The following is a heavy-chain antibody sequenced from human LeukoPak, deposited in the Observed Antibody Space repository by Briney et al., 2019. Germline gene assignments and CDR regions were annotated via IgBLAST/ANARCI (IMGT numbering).Heavy chain of an antibody. Sequence: GGSLRLSCAASGFTFSSYWMSRVRQAPGKGLEWVANIKQDGSEKYYVDSVKGRFTISRDNAKNSLYLQMNSLRAEDTAVYYCAREMVRGVITIDYWGQGTLVTVSS. CDR1: GFTFSSYW. J-gene: IGHJ4*02. D-gene: IGHD3-10*01. CDR2: IKQDGSEK. CDR3: AREMVRGVITIDY. V-gene: IGHV3-7*01.